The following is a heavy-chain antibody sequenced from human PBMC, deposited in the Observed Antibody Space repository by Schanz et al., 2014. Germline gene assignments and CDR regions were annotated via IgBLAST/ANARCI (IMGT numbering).Heavy chain of an antibody. Sequence: QLQLQESGPGLVKPSETLSLTCTVSGASVSDYYWSWIRQPAGKGLEWIGRIFSSGSSDYNPSLKSRVTMSVDTSKNQFSLKLSSVTAADTAVYYCARGGRTTYNYYYGMDVWGQGTTVTVSS. CDR3: ARGGRTTYNYYYGMDV. J-gene: IGHJ6*02. CDR2: IFSSGSS. CDR1: GASVSDYY. D-gene: IGHD1-1*01. V-gene: IGHV4-4*07.